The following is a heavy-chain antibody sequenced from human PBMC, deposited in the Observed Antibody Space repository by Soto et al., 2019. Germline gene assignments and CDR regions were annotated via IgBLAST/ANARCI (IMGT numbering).Heavy chain of an antibody. CDR3: ARDHYDFWSGYQPQRLFGYYGMDV. CDR2: IIPIFGTA. V-gene: IGHV1-69*01. Sequence: QVQLVQSGAEVKKPGSAVKVSCKASGGTFSSYAISWVRQAPGQGLEWMGGIIPIFGTANYAQKFQGRVTITADESTSTAYMELSSLRSKDTAVYYCARDHYDFWSGYQPQRLFGYYGMDVWGQGTTVTVSS. J-gene: IGHJ6*02. CDR1: GGTFSSYA. D-gene: IGHD3-3*01.